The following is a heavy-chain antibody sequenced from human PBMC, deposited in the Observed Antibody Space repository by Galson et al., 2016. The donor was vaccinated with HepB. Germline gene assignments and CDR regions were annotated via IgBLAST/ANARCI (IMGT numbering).Heavy chain of an antibody. CDR3: ARPRTPNSQSWFGEFIYFFDV. J-gene: IGHJ4*02. V-gene: IGHV1-3*01. Sequence: SVKVSCKASGYTYSAYAIHWVRQAPGHRLELLGWINAGNGNTKYSQKFQDRVTITRDTSATAAYMELSSLKLEDTAVYFCARPRTPNSQSWFGEFIYFFDVWGQGALVTVSS. D-gene: IGHD3-10*01. CDR1: GYTYSAYA. CDR2: INAGNGNT.